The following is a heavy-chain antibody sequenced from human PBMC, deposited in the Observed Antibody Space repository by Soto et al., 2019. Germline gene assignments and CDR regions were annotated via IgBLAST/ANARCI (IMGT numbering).Heavy chain of an antibody. J-gene: IGHJ4*02. V-gene: IGHV3-23*01. Sequence: EVQLLESGGDLVQPGGSLRLSCAASGFIFSNYAMTWVRQAPGKGPEWVSTFTSGGSTYYRDTVKGRFTISRDNSKNTLYPPKNSLRAEDTAVYYCARTDKYNSQSSGWANRFDYWGQGTLVTVSS. D-gene: IGHD6-19*01. CDR1: GFIFSNYA. CDR3: ARTDKYNSQSSGWANRFDY. CDR2: FTSGGST.